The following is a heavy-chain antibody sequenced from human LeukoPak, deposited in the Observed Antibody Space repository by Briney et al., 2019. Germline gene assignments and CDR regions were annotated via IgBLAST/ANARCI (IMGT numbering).Heavy chain of an antibody. V-gene: IGHV4-4*02. Sequence: SGTLSLTCAVSGGSINNDDWWNWWSWVRQPPGKGLEWIGEIFHSGSSNYNPSLKSRVTISVDKSKNQFSLKLSSVTAADTAVYYCARALMVYASHYYYYMDVWGKGTTVTVSS. CDR2: IFHSGSS. J-gene: IGHJ6*03. CDR1: GGSINNDDWWNW. CDR3: ARALMVYASHYYYYMDV. D-gene: IGHD2-8*01.